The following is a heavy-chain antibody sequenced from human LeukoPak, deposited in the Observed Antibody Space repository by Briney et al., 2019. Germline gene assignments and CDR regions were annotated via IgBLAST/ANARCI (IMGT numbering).Heavy chain of an antibody. CDR1: GFTFSNAW. D-gene: IGHD5-12*01. Sequence: PGGSLRLSCAASGFTFSNAWMSWVRQAPGKGLEWVGRIKSKTDGGTTDYAAPVKGRFTISRDDSKNTLYLQMNSLKTEDTAVYYCTTEVRFKYSGYELPRDYWGQGTLVTVSS. V-gene: IGHV3-15*01. CDR3: TTEVRFKYSGYELPRDY. CDR2: IKSKTDGGTT. J-gene: IGHJ4*02.